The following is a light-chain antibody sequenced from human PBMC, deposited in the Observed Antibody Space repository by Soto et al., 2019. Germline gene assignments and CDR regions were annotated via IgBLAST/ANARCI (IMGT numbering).Light chain of an antibody. CDR2: EVT. Sequence: QSVLTQPASVSGSPGQSITISCTGTRSDVGSYNSIAWYQQLPGKAPRVRIFEVTKRPSGVSYRFSGSKSGNTASLTISGLQAEDEADYFCSSYSLSTAYLFGTGTKLTVL. CDR3: SSYSLSTAYL. J-gene: IGLJ1*01. CDR1: RSDVGSYNS. V-gene: IGLV2-14*02.